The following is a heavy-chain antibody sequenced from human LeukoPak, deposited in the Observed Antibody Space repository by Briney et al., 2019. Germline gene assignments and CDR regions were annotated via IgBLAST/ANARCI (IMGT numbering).Heavy chain of an antibody. J-gene: IGHJ4*02. CDR3: AKGLWLVKRGFDY. CDR2: ISGSGGST. V-gene: IGHV3-23*01. Sequence: PWGSLRLSCAASGFTFSSYAMSWVRQAPGKGLEWVSAISGSGGSTYYADSVKGRFTISRDNSKNTLYLQMNSLRAEDTAVYYCAKGLWLVKRGFDYWGQGTLVTVSS. D-gene: IGHD6-19*01. CDR1: GFTFSSYA.